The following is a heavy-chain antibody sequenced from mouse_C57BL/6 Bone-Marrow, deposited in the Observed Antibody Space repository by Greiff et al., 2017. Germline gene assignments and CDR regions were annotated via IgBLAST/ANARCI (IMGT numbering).Heavy chain of an antibody. CDR1: GFTFSSYG. Sequence: DVMLVESGGDLVKPGGSLKLSCAASGFTFSSYGMSWVRQTPDKRLEWVATISSGGSYTYYPDSVKGRFTISRDNAKNTLYLQMSSLKSEDTAMYYCARRNYSNYVYAMDYWGQGTSVTVSS. CDR3: ARRNYSNYVYAMDY. J-gene: IGHJ4*01. CDR2: ISSGGSYT. D-gene: IGHD2-5*01. V-gene: IGHV5-6*02.